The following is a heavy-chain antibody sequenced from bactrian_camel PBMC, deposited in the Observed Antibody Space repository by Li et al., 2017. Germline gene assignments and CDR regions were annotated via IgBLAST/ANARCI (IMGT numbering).Heavy chain of an antibody. D-gene: IGHD2*01. J-gene: IGHJ6*01. CDR3: TKDTTYYSGGYYYDSFGY. CDR1: GFTFNNYA. CDR2: INSGGGTT. V-gene: IGHV3S31*01. Sequence: VQLVESGGGLVQPGGSLRLSCAASGFTFNNYAMSWVRQAPGKGLEWVSAINSGGGTTYYADSVKGRFTISRDNAKNTLYLQLNGLKTEDTAMYYCTKDTTYYSGGYYYDSFGYWGQGTQVTVS.